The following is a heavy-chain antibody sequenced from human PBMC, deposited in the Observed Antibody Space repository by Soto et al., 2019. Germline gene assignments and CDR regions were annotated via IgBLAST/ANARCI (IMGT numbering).Heavy chain of an antibody. J-gene: IGHJ6*02. D-gene: IGHD6-13*01. CDR3: AREGVEYSSSWYYYYGMDV. Sequence: SQTLSLTCAISGDSVSSNSAAWNWIRQSPSRGLEWLGRTYYRSKWYNDYAVSVKSRITINPDTSKNQFSLRLNSVTPEDTAVYYCAREGVEYSSSWYYYYGMDVWSQGTTVTVSS. CDR1: GDSVSSNSAA. V-gene: IGHV6-1*01. CDR2: TYYRSKWYN.